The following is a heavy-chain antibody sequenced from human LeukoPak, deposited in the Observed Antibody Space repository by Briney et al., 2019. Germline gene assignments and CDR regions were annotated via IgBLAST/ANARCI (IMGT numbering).Heavy chain of an antibody. CDR3: AKNPTQYYSGSGSSPWFDP. V-gene: IGHV3-30*02. Sequence: GESLRLSCAVSGFSFNNYGMHWVRHPPGKGLEWVAFIWNDGSNTYNADSVKGRFTISRENSKNTLSLKRNSLRAEDRAVYYCAKNPTQYYSGSGSSPWFDPWGQGTLVTVSS. CDR1: GFSFNNYG. D-gene: IGHD3-10*01. J-gene: IGHJ5*02. CDR2: IWNDGSNT.